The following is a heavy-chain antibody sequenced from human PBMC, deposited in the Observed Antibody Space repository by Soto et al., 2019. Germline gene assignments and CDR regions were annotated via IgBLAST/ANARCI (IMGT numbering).Heavy chain of an antibody. Sequence: PSETLSLTCNVSGASLSRYYWSWIRQPPGKGLEWIGRIYATGDTDYNPSLKSRISMSVDMSKKQFSLTLRSVTAADTAIYYCVRDGTKNLRDRFEPWGRGILGTVSS. D-gene: IGHD1-26*01. J-gene: IGHJ5*02. V-gene: IGHV4-4*07. CDR2: IYATGDT. CDR3: VRDGTKNLRDRFEP. CDR1: GASLSRYY.